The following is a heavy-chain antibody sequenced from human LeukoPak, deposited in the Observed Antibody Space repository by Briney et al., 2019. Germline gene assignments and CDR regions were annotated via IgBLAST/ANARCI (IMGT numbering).Heavy chain of an antibody. Sequence: SETLSLTCAVYGVSFSGYYWSWIRQPPGKGLEWIGEINHSGSTNYNPSLKSRVTISVDTSKNQSSLKLSSVTAADTAVYYCARGARAARRFDPWGQGTLVTVSS. V-gene: IGHV4-34*01. CDR3: ARGARAARRFDP. CDR2: INHSGST. D-gene: IGHD6-6*01. J-gene: IGHJ5*02. CDR1: GVSFSGYY.